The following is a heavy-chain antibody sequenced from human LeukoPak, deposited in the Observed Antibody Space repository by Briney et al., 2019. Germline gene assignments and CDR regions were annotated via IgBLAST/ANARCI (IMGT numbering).Heavy chain of an antibody. D-gene: IGHD4-11*01. Sequence: GESLRLSCAASGFTVSSNYMSWVRQAPGKGLEWVSVIYSGGSTYYADSVKGRFTISRDNSKNTLCLQMNSLRAEDTAVYYCAREYNSNYDWFDPWGQGTLVTVSS. CDR2: IYSGGST. J-gene: IGHJ5*02. CDR1: GFTVSSNY. V-gene: IGHV3-66*02. CDR3: AREYNSNYDWFDP.